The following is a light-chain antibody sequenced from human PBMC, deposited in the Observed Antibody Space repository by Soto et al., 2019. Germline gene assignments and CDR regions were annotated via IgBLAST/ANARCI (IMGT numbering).Light chain of an antibody. V-gene: IGLV2-23*01. Sequence: QSALTQPASVSGSPGQSITISCTGTSSDIGSDKLISWYQHHPRRAPKIMIYEAFKRPSGVSDRFSGSRAGNTASLTISGLRAEDDADYYCCSYAGNITWVFGGGTKLTVL. CDR2: EAF. J-gene: IGLJ3*02. CDR3: CSYAGNITWV. CDR1: SSDIGSDKL.